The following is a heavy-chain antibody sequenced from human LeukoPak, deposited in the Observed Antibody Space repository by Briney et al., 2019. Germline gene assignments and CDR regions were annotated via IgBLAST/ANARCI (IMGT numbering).Heavy chain of an antibody. CDR3: ARELGYSFDY. J-gene: IGHJ4*02. CDR2: ISGSADNT. Sequence: PGGSLRLSCAASGFTFSSYAMSWVRQAPGKGLEWVSGISGSADNTYYSDSVKGRFTISRDNSKDTLYLQMNSLRADDTAVYYCARELGYSFDYWGQGTLVTVSS. CDR1: GFTFSSYA. V-gene: IGHV3-23*01. D-gene: IGHD5-18*01.